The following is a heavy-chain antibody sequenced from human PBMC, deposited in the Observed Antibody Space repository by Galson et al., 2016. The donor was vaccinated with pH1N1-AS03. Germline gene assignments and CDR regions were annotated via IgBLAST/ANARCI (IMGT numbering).Heavy chain of an antibody. V-gene: IGHV4-39*07. CDR3: ARDRRDCSGGSCSQDGWFDP. J-gene: IGHJ5*02. CDR1: GASVSHYASY. D-gene: IGHD2-15*01. CDR2: VSARGTT. Sequence: ETLSLTCSVSGASVSHYASYWGWIRQAPGKGLEWIATVSARGTTHHNPSPDSRLTISLDTSTNHFSLTLTSVTAADTAMYYCARDRRDCSGGSCSQDGWFDPWGQGTLVVVSS.